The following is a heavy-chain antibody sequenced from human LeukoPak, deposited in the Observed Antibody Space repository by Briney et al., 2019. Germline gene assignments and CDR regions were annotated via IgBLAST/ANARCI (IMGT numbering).Heavy chain of an antibody. CDR3: ARSEDYDILTGYAADFDY. Sequence: GGSLRLSCAASGFIFSSYAMTWVRQAPGKGLEWVSSISSSSSYIYYADSVKGRFTISRDNAKNSLYLQMNSLRAEDTAVYYCARSEDYDILTGYAADFDYWGQGTLVTVSS. CDR2: ISSSSSYI. V-gene: IGHV3-21*01. CDR1: GFIFSSYA. D-gene: IGHD3-9*01. J-gene: IGHJ4*02.